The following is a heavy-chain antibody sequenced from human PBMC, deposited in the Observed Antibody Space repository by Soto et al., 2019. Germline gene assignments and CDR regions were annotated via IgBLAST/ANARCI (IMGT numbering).Heavy chain of an antibody. J-gene: IGHJ4*02. CDR1: GGTFSSYA. CDR2: IIPIFGTA. V-gene: IGHV1-69*01. Sequence: QVPLVQSGAEVKKPGSSVKVSCKASGGTFSSYAISWVRQAPGQGLEWMGGIIPIFGTANYAQKFQGRVTITADESTSTAYMELSSLRSEDTVVYYCARDRFDGVATHVSFGDWGQGTLVTVSS. CDR3: ARDRFDGVATHVSFGD. D-gene: IGHD5-12*01.